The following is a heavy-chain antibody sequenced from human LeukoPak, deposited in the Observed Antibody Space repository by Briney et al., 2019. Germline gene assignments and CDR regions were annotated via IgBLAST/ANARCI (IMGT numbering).Heavy chain of an antibody. D-gene: IGHD6-13*01. CDR1: GFTFSSYS. CDR3: ARDSSSWYYFDY. Sequence: PGGSLRLSCAASGFTFSSYSMNWVRQAPGKGLEWVSSISSSSSYIYYADSVKGRFTISRDNAKNSLYLQTNSLRAEDTAVYYCARDSSSWYYFDYWGQGTLVTVSS. V-gene: IGHV3-21*01. J-gene: IGHJ4*02. CDR2: ISSSSSYI.